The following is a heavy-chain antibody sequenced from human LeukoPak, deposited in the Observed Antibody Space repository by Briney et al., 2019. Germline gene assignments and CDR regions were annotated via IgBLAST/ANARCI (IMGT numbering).Heavy chain of an antibody. J-gene: IGHJ6*04. V-gene: IGHV3-20*01. CDR2: INLNGDST. CDR3: ARDRTKGALSLDV. Sequence: PGGSLRLSCAASAFRFDDYGMSWVRQAPGKGLEWVSGINLNGDSTSYADSVKGRFTISRDNAKNSLYLQMNSLRAEDTALYDCARDRTKGALSLDVWGKGTTVTVSS. CDR1: AFRFDDYG.